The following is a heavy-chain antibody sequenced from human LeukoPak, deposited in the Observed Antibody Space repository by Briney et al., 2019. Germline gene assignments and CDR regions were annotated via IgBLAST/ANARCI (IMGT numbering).Heavy chain of an antibody. D-gene: IGHD3-22*01. CDR1: GFTFDDYA. Sequence: PGGSLRLSCAASGFTFDDYAMHRVRQAPGKGLEWVSGISWNSGSIGYADSVKGRFTISRDNAKNSLYLQMNSLRAEDTALYYCARSRHSYDSSGFPHYWGQGTLVTVSS. CDR2: ISWNSGSI. J-gene: IGHJ4*02. V-gene: IGHV3-9*01. CDR3: ARSRHSYDSSGFPHY.